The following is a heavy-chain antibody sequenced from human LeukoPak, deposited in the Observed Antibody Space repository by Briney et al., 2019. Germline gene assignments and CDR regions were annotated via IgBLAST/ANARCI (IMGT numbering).Heavy chain of an antibody. CDR1: GFPFDDYG. J-gene: IGHJ4*02. Sequence: GGSLRLSCAASGFPFDDYGMSWVRRLPGKGLEWVSGLNWNGGSTTYVDSVKGRFTISRDNAKKSLYLQMNSLRAEDTAFYYCARGTNYGDYVFGYWGQGTLVTVSS. CDR2: LNWNGGST. V-gene: IGHV3-20*04. CDR3: ARGTNYGDYVFGY. D-gene: IGHD4-17*01.